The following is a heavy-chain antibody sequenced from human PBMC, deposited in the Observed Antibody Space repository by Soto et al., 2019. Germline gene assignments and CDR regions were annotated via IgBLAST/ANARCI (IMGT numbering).Heavy chain of an antibody. D-gene: IGHD2-2*01. CDR3: TTDHVPIVVVPATYYYYGMDV. V-gene: IGHV3-15*07. CDR2: IKSKTDGGTT. J-gene: IGHJ6*02. CDR1: GFTFSNAW. Sequence: GGSLRLSCAASGFTFSNAWMNWVRQAPGKGLEWVGRIKSKTDGGTTDYAAPVKGRFTISRDDSKNTLYLQMNSLKTEDTAVYYCTTDHVPIVVVPATYYYYGMDVWGQGTTVTVSS.